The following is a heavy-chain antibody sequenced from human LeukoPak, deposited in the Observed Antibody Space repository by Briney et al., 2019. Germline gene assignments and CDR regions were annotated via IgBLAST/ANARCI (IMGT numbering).Heavy chain of an antibody. CDR2: VNQDGSEK. CDR1: GFTFSSHQ. CDR3: ARWDYNSGWYLDY. D-gene: IGHD3-22*01. J-gene: IGHJ4*02. Sequence: PGGSLRLSCGASGFTFSSHQMTWVRQAPGKRLEWVANVNQDGSEKRYGDSVKGRFSISRDNAKNSLYLRMNTLRAEDTALYYCARWDYNSGWYLDYWGQGTLVTVSS. V-gene: IGHV3-7*03.